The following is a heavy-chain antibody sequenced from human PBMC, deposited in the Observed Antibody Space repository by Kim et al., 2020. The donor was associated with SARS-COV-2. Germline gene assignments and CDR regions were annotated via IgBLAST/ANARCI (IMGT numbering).Heavy chain of an antibody. Sequence: KYYADAVKGRLTIPRDNSKNTLSLQRNSLRAEDTALYYCARDRTPSYFESWGQGTLVTVSS. CDR2: K. J-gene: IGHJ4*02. CDR3: ARDRTPSYFES. V-gene: IGHV3-33*01. D-gene: IGHD2-15*01.